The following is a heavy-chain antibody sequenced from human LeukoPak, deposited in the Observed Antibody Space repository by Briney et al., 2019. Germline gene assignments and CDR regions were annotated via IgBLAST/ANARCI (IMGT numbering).Heavy chain of an antibody. V-gene: IGHV3-7*01. CDR1: GFTFSRYW. J-gene: IGHJ6*03. Sequence: SGGSLRLSCAASGFTFSRYWMSWVRQAPGKGLEWVANIKQDGSEKYYVDSVKGRFTISRDNAKNSLYLQMNSLRAEDTAVYFCARVRSYYYMDVWGKGTTVTVSS. CDR3: ARVRSYYYMDV. CDR2: IKQDGSEK.